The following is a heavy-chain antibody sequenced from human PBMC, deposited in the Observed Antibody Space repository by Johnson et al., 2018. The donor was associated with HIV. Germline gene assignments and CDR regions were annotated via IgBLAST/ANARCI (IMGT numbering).Heavy chain of an antibody. CDR1: GFTFSSYA. J-gene: IGHJ3*02. Sequence: GGLVQPGGSLRLSCAASGFTFSSYAMSWVRQAPGKGLEWVSAISGSGDSTYYADSVKDRSTISRDNSKNTLYLQMNSLRAEDTAVYYCAKGEGYCGGDCLDAFDIWGQGTMVTVSS. V-gene: IGHV3-23*01. D-gene: IGHD2-21*01. CDR3: AKGEGYCGGDCLDAFDI. CDR2: ISGSGDST.